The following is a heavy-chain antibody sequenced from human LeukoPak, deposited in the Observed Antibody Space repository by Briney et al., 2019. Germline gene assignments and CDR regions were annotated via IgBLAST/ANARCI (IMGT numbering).Heavy chain of an antibody. CDR2: IIPILGIA. CDR1: GGTFSSYT. Sequence: ASVKVSCKASGGTFSSYTISWVRQAPGQGLEWMGRIIPILGIANYAQKFQGRVTITADKSTSTAYMELSSLRSEDTAVYYCAGGYCSSTSCRYSSGGLSYYYYYMDVWGKGTTVTVSS. D-gene: IGHD2-2*01. CDR3: AGGYCSSTSCRYSSGGLSYYYYYMDV. V-gene: IGHV1-69*02. J-gene: IGHJ6*03.